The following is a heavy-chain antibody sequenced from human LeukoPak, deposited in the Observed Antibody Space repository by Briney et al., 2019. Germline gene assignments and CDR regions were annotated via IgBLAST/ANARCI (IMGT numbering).Heavy chain of an antibody. Sequence: SETLSLTCTVSGGSISRYYWSWIRQPAGEGLEWIGRIYTSGSTNYNPSLKSRVTMSVDTSKNQFSLKLSSVTAADTAVYYCARDEFLGGRESYYYYYMDVWGKGTTVTVSS. CDR2: IYTSGST. V-gene: IGHV4-4*07. CDR3: ARDEFLGGRESYYYYYMDV. CDR1: GGSISRYY. D-gene: IGHD1-26*01. J-gene: IGHJ6*03.